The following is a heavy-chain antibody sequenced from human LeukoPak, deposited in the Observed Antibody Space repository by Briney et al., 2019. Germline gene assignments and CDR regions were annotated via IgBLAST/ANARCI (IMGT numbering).Heavy chain of an antibody. Sequence: GGSLRLSCAASGFTFSSYSMNWVRQAPGKGLEWVSSISSSSYIYYADSVKGRFTISSDNDKNSLYLQMNSLRAEDTAVYYCARDPRGHYDSSGYYWGQGTLVTVSS. V-gene: IGHV3-21*01. J-gene: IGHJ4*02. CDR2: ISSSSYI. D-gene: IGHD3-22*01. CDR3: ARDPRGHYDSSGYY. CDR1: GFTFSSYS.